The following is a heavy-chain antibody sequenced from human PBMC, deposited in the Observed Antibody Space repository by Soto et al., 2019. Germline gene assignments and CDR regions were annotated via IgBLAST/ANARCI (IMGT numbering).Heavy chain of an antibody. CDR1: GGSISSYY. Sequence: QVQLQESGPGLVKPSETLSLTCTVSGGSISSYYWSWIRQPPGKGLEWIGYIYYSGSTNYNPSLKSRVTIAVATSKNQFSLKLSSVTAADTAVYYCARHVGLISCSSTSCEDNWFDPWGQGTLVTVSS. J-gene: IGHJ5*02. CDR3: ARHVGLISCSSTSCEDNWFDP. D-gene: IGHD2-2*01. CDR2: IYYSGST. V-gene: IGHV4-59*08.